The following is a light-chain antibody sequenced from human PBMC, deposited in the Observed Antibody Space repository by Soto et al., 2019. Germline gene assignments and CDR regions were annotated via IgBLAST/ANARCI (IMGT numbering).Light chain of an antibody. CDR2: GAS. CDR1: QSVSRNY. CDR3: QQYGSSPPYT. Sequence: EIVLTQSPGTLSLSPGERATLSCRASQSVSRNYLAWYQQKPGQPPRLLIYGASSRSTGIPDKFSGSGSGTDFTLTISRLEPEDFAVYYCQQYGSSPPYTFGQGTKLDI. V-gene: IGKV3-20*01. J-gene: IGKJ2*01.